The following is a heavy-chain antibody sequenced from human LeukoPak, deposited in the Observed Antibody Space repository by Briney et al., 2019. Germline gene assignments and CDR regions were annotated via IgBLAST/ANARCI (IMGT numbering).Heavy chain of an antibody. J-gene: IGHJ6*02. CDR2: IYYTRST. V-gene: IGHV4-39*07. CDR1: GGSISSSSYY. CDR3: ARGNTRRALAVNYYYYGMDV. Sequence: PSETLSLTCTVSGGSISSSSYYWGWIRQLPGKGLEWIGSIYYTRSTYYNPSLKSRVTISVDTSKNQFSLKLSSVTAADTAVYYCARGNTRRALAVNYYYYGMDVWGQGTTVTVSS. D-gene: IGHD2/OR15-2a*01.